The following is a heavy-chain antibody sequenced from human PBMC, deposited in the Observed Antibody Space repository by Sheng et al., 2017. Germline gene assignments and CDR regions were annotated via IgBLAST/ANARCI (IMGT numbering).Heavy chain of an antibody. CDR1: GFTFSSYG. V-gene: IGHV3-33*01. CDR3: ARDFGNGDYNYFDY. D-gene: IGHD4-17*01. CDR2: IWYDGSNK. J-gene: IGHJ4*02. Sequence: QVQLVESGGGVVQPGRSLRLSCAASGFTFSSYGMHWVRQAPGKGLEWVAVIWYDGSNKYYADSVKGRFTISRDNSKNTLYLQMNSLRAEDTAVYYCARDFGNGDYNYFDYWGQGTLVTV.